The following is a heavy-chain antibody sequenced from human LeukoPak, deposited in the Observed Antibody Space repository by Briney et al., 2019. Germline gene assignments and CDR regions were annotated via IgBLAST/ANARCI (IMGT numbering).Heavy chain of an antibody. Sequence: PSETLSLTCTVSGGPISSYYWSWIRQPPGKGLEWIGYIYYSGSTNYNPSLKSRVTISVDTSKNQFSLKLSSVTAADTAVYYCARVMGGRYFDYWGQGTLVTVSS. CDR1: GGPISSYY. CDR3: ARVMGGRYFDY. CDR2: IYYSGST. D-gene: IGHD2-15*01. J-gene: IGHJ4*02. V-gene: IGHV4-59*01.